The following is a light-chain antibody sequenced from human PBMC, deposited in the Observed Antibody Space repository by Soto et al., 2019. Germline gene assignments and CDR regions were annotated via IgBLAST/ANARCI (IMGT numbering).Light chain of an antibody. Sequence: DIQMTQSPSSLSASVGDSVTISCRAGQTINTYLNWYQQKPGQAPKVLIFAISTLLPGVPSRFRCSESGTEFTLTISSPQPEDAATCSCQQSYSMPPWTFGQGTKVQIK. CDR3: QQSYSMPPWT. V-gene: IGKV1-39*01. CDR1: QTINTY. J-gene: IGKJ1*01. CDR2: AIS.